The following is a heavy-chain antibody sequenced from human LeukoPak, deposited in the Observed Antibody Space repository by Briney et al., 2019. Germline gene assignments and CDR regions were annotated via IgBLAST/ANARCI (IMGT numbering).Heavy chain of an antibody. D-gene: IGHD3-10*01. CDR3: ARDAHLSYASGFDY. V-gene: IGHV3-7*01. CDR2: IKEDGSEK. CDR1: GFTISSYW. J-gene: IGHJ4*02. Sequence: GGSLRLSCTGSGFTISSYWMSWVRQAPGKGLEWVANIKEDGSEKYYVDSVKGRFTISRDNAKNSLYLQMNSLRAEGTAVYYCARDAHLSYASGFDYWGQGILVTVSS.